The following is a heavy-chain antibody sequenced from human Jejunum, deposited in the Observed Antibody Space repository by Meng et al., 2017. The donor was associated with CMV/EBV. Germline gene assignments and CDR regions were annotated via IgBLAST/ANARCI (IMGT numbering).Heavy chain of an antibody. J-gene: IGHJ6*02. CDR1: TLTDHA. V-gene: IGHV3-9*01. CDR2: ITWNGVTI. CDR3: ARDFQLYYYHFYGMDV. Sequence: TLTDHAMHWVRQAPGTGLEWVSGITWNGVTIGYADSVKGRFTISRDNAKNSIYLQMNSLRADDTALYYCARDFQLYYYHFYGMDVWGQGTTVTVSS. D-gene: IGHD2-2*01.